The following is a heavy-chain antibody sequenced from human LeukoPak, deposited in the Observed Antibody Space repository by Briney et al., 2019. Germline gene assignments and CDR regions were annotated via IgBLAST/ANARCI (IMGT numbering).Heavy chain of an antibody. CDR2: ISYDGSNK. V-gene: IGHV3-30-3*01. J-gene: IGHJ4*02. CDR1: GFTFSSYA. D-gene: IGHD4-11*01. CDR3: ARGMTTGFDY. Sequence: GRSLRLSCAASGFTFSSYATHWVRQAPGKGLEWVAVISYDGSNKYYADSVKGRFTISRDNSKNTLYLQMNSLRAEDTAVYYCARGMTTGFDYWGQGTLVTVSS.